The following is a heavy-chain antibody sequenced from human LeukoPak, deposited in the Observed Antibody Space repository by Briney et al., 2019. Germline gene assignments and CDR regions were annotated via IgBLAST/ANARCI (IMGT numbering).Heavy chain of an antibody. V-gene: IGHV5-51*04. J-gene: IGHJ4*02. CDR1: GSIFTTYW. CDR2: IYPGDSET. D-gene: IGHD1-26*01. Sequence: GASLQISCKISGSIFTTYWIGWVRLLPGKGLEWMGIIYPGDSETRYSPSFQGQVTFSVDKPISAAYLQWSSLSVSDTAIYYCARTQLVGAPDYWGQGTLVTVSP. CDR3: ARTQLVGAPDY.